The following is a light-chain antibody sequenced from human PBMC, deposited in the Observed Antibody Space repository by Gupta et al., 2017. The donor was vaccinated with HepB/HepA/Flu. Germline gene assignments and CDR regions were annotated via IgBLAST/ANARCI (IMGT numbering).Light chain of an antibody. J-gene: IGKJ1*01. CDR2: GAS. CDR1: QSVNSNY. CDR3: LQYETLPMT. V-gene: IGKV3-20*01. Sequence: DIVLTQSPGTLSLSPGERATLSCRASQSVNSNYLAWYQQKPGQAPRLLIYGASNRATGIPDRFSGSGSGTDFTLTISRLESEDSAVYYCLQYETLPMTFGKGTKVEIK.